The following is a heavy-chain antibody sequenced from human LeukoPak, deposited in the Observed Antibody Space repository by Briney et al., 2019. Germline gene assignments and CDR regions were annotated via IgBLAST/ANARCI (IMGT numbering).Heavy chain of an antibody. V-gene: IGHV4-39*07. CDR3: AREGAVREQRGWYAFDI. J-gene: IGHJ3*02. CDR1: GGSISSSSYY. D-gene: IGHD3-10*01. Sequence: SGTLSLTCTVSGGSISSSSYYWGWIRQPPGKGLEWIGSIYYSGSTYYNPSLKSRVTISVDTSKNQFSLKLSSVTAADTAVYYCAREGAVREQRGWYAFDIWGQGTMVTVSS. CDR2: IYYSGST.